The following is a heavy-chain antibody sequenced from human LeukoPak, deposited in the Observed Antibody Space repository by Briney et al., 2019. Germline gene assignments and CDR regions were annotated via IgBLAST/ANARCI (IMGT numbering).Heavy chain of an antibody. J-gene: IGHJ4*02. CDR3: ASDPLVATGYFDY. CDR2: IIPIFGTA. D-gene: IGHD5-12*01. Sequence: SVKVSCKASGGTFSSYAISWVRQAPGQGLEWMGRIIPIFGTANYAQKFQGRVTITTDESTRTAYMELSSLRSEDTAVYYCASDPLVATGYFDYWGQGTLVTVSS. V-gene: IGHV1-69*05. CDR1: GGTFSSYA.